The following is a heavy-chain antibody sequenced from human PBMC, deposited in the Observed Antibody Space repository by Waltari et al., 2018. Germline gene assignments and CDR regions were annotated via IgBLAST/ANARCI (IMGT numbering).Heavy chain of an antibody. CDR3: ARGRRVHSSWKSRQYNWFDP. CDR1: GGSFSGYY. D-gene: IGHD6-13*01. CDR2: INHSEST. V-gene: IGHV4-34*01. J-gene: IGHJ5*02. Sequence: QVQLQQWGAGLLKPSETLSLTCAVYGGSFSGYYWSWIRQPPGKGLEWIGEINHSESTNYNPSLKSRVTISVDTSKNQFSLKLSSVTAADTAVYYCARGRRVHSSWKSRQYNWFDPWGQGTLVTVSS.